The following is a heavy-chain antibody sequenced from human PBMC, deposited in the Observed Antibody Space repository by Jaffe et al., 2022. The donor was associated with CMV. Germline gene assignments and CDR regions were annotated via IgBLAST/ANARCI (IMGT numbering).Heavy chain of an antibody. CDR3: AKDWAGSSGWYEDYYYGMDV. CDR2: ISGSGGST. J-gene: IGHJ6*02. Sequence: EVQLLESGGGLVQPGGSLRLSCAASGFTFSSYAMSWVRQAPGKGLEWVSAISGSGGSTYYADSVKGRFTISRDNSKNTLYLQMNSLRAEDTAVYYCAKDWAGSSGWYEDYYYGMDVWGQGTTVTVSS. V-gene: IGHV3-23*01. D-gene: IGHD6-19*01. CDR1: GFTFSSYA.